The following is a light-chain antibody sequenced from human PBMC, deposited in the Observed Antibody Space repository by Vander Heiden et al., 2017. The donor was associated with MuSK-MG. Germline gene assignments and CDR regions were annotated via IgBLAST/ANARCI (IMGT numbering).Light chain of an antibody. CDR2: RDS. V-gene: IGLV3-9*01. CDR1: NIGSKD. J-gene: IGLJ2*01. CDR3: QVWDSRVV. Sequence: SYELTQPLSVSVALGQRARITCGGNNIGSKDVRWYQRKPGQAPVLVIDRDSNRPSGIPERFSGSNSGNTATLTISRAQAGDEADYYCQVWDSRVVFGGGTKLTVL.